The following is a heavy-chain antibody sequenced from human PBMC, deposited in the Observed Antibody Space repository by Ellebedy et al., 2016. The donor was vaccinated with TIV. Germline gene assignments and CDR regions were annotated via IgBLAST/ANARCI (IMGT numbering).Heavy chain of an antibody. D-gene: IGHD2-21*01. J-gene: IGHJ6*02. CDR3: ARERRFCGNECFLYYYYGMDV. CDR2: IYSGGST. V-gene: IGHV3-66*01. Sequence: GGSLRLSCTASGFTVSNNYLTWVRQAPGKELEWVSLIYSGGSTYYADSVKGRFTISRDNSKNTLYLQMNDLRSEDTAVYYCARERRFCGNECFLYYYYGMDVWGQGTTVTVSS. CDR1: GFTVSNNY.